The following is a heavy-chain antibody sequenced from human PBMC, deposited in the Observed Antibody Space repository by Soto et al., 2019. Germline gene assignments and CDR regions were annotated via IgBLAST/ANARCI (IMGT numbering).Heavy chain of an antibody. D-gene: IGHD1-26*01. V-gene: IGHV3-74*03. Sequence: EVQLVESAGGLVQPGESLRLSCAASGFTFSYYWMHWVRQAPGKGLVWVSRIHSDGSSTTYADSVKGRFTISRDNARNTVYLQMASLRVEDTAVYYCARGDRGAFDMWGQGTVVTVSS. J-gene: IGHJ3*02. CDR2: IHSDGSST. CDR3: ARGDRGAFDM. CDR1: GFTFSYYW.